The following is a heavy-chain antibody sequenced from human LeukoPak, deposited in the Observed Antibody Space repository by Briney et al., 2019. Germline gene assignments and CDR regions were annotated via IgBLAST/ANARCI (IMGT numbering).Heavy chain of an antibody. J-gene: IGHJ4*02. V-gene: IGHV1-69*05. D-gene: IGHD3-22*01. CDR2: IIPIFGTA. CDR1: GGTFSSYA. Sequence: ASVKVSCKASGGTFSSYAISWVRQAPGQGLEWMEGIIPIFGTANYAQKFQGRVTITTDESTSTAYMELSSLRSEDTAVYYCASPAHYYNSSGYFSYWGQGTLVAVSS. CDR3: ASPAHYYNSSGYFSY.